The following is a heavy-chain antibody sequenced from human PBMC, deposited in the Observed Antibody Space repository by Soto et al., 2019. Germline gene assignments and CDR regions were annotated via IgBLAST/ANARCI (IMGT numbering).Heavy chain of an antibody. CDR2: IYPGDSDT. CDR1: EYSFTNYW. Sequence: PGESLKISCKGSEYSFTNYWIGWVRQLPGKGLEWMGIIYPGDSDTRYSPSFQGQVTISADKSISTAYLQWSSLKASDTAMYYCARRDSSGWYYFDYWGQGTSVTVSS. V-gene: IGHV5-51*01. CDR3: ARRDSSGWYYFDY. J-gene: IGHJ4*02. D-gene: IGHD6-19*01.